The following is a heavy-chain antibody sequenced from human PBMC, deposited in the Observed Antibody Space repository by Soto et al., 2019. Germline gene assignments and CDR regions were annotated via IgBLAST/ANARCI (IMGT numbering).Heavy chain of an antibody. J-gene: IGHJ6*02. CDR2: IYYSGST. Sequence: QVQLQESGPGLVKPSQTLSLTCTVSGGSISSGGYYWSWIRQHPGKGLEWIGYIYYSGSTYYNPSLKSRVTISVDTSKNQFSLKLSSVTAADTAVYYCARDLSSSWYGIYYYYGMDVWGQGTTVTVSS. CDR1: GGSISSGGYY. CDR3: ARDLSSSWYGIYYYYGMDV. D-gene: IGHD6-13*01. V-gene: IGHV4-31*03.